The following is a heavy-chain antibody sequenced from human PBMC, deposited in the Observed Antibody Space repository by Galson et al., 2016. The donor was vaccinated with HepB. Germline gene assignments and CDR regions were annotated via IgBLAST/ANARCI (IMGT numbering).Heavy chain of an antibody. J-gene: IGHJ4*02. D-gene: IGHD2-8*02. Sequence: SLRLSCAASGMTFSNYAMGWVRQAPGKGLEWVSTSSRYSDYTYYADSVKGRFTISSDNSMDTLYLQMNRQRAEDTAVYYHARGYCTGGACYYFDYWGQGTLVTVSS. CDR2: SSRYSDYT. CDR1: GMTFSNYA. CDR3: ARGYCTGGACYYFDY. V-gene: IGHV3-23*01.